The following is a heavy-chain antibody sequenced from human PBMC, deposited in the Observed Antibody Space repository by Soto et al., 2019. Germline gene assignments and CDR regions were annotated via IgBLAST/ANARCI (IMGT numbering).Heavy chain of an antibody. CDR3: ARDLKTRHCDY. V-gene: IGHV3-33*01. CDR1: GFAFHGYA. CDR2: IWYDGSNT. Sequence: QVQLVESGGGVVQPGRSLRLSCAASGFAFHGYAMHWVGQAPGKGLEWVAIIWYDGSNTYYGDSVKGRFTISRDNSKNTVYLQMNSLRVEDTAVYYCARDLKTRHCDYWGQGILVTVSS. J-gene: IGHJ4*02. D-gene: IGHD4-17*01.